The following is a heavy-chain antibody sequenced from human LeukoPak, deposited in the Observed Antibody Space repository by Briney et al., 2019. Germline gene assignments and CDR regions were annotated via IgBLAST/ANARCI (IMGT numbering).Heavy chain of an antibody. CDR1: GFTFSSFW. CDR3: ARERTSGWDAFDF. J-gene: IGHJ4*02. CDR2: INSVGSST. V-gene: IGHV3-74*01. D-gene: IGHD6-19*01. Sequence: GGSLRLSCEASGFTFSSFWMHWVRQAPGKGLVWVSRINSVGSSTSYADSVKGRFTISRDNAKNTLYLQMNSLRAEDTAVYYCARERTSGWDAFDFWGQGTLVTVSS.